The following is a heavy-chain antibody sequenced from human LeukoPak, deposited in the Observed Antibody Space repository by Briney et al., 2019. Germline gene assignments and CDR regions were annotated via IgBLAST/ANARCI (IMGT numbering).Heavy chain of an antibody. J-gene: IGHJ6*03. CDR2: MNPNSGNT. CDR3: ARKRVWFGESIYYYMDV. V-gene: IGHV1-8*01. CDR1: GYTFISYY. D-gene: IGHD3-10*01. Sequence: EASVKVSCKASGYTFISYYINWVRQATGQGLEWMGWMNPNSGNTGYAQKFQGRVTMTRNTSISTAYMELSSLRSEDTAVYYCARKRVWFGESIYYYMDVWGKGTTVTISS.